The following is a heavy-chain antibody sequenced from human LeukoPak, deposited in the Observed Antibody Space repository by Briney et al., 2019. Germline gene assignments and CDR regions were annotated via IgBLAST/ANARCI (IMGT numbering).Heavy chain of an antibody. CDR3: ARVGGYYSYYFDY. Sequence: GASVKVSCKASGYTFTGYYMHWVRQAPGQGLEWMGRINPNSGGTNYAQKFQGRVTMTRDTSISTAYMELSRLRSDDTAVYYCARVGGYYSYYFDYWGQGILVTVSS. V-gene: IGHV1-2*06. J-gene: IGHJ4*02. D-gene: IGHD3-22*01. CDR1: GYTFTGYY. CDR2: INPNSGGT.